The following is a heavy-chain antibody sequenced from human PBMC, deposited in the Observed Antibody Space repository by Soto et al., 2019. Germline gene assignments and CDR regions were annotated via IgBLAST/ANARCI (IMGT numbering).Heavy chain of an antibody. Sequence: QVQLLQSGAEVKKPGSSMKVSCKASGATFSSFAFSWVRQAPGQGLEWMGVIIPIFDTINYAQKFQGRVTITADESTGTAYMELSSLTSEDTAVYYCASPLRWSGYYIAFDYWGQGSLVIVSS. D-gene: IGHD3-3*01. CDR1: GATFSSFA. CDR2: IIPIFDTI. CDR3: ASPLRWSGYYIAFDY. V-gene: IGHV1-69*01. J-gene: IGHJ4*02.